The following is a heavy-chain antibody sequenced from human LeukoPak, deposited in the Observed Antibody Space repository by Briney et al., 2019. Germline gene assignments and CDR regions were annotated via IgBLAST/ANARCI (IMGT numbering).Heavy chain of an antibody. V-gene: IGHV4-59*02. D-gene: IGHD2-15*01. J-gene: IGHJ5*02. Sequence: NPSEILSLTCTVSGASVSNYFWSWIRQPPGKGLEWIGYIYYSGSANYNPSLKSRVTISIDTSKNQFSLKLTSVTAADTAVYYCARGAKADTWGQGTLVTVSS. CDR1: GASVSNYF. CDR2: IYYSGSA. CDR3: ARGAKADT.